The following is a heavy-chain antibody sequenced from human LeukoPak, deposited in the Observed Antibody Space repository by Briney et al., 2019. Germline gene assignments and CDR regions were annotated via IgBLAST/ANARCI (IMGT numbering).Heavy chain of an antibody. V-gene: IGHV3-64*01. CDR2: ISSNGGST. CDR3: ARDQHSSWYGYYYYMDV. CDR1: GFTFSSYA. D-gene: IGHD6-13*01. Sequence: HPWGSLRLSCAASGFTFSSYAMHWVRQAPGKGLEYVSAISSNGGSTYYANSVKGRFTISRDNSKNTLYLQMGSLRAEDMAVYYCARDQHSSWYGYYYYMDVWGKGTTVTISS. J-gene: IGHJ6*03.